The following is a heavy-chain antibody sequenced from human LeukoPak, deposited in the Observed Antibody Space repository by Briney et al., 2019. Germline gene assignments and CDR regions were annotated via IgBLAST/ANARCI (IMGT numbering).Heavy chain of an antibody. CDR1: GFTFSNYA. CDR3: VKWGDYDILTGYYDPDY. Sequence: GASLRLSCAASGFTFSNYAMSWVRQAPGKGLEWASAVSGRDDSTYYADSVKGRFTISRDTSKNTLYLQMNSLRAEDTAVYYCVKWGDYDILTGYYDPDYWGQGTLVTVSS. J-gene: IGHJ4*02. V-gene: IGHV3-23*01. D-gene: IGHD3-9*01. CDR2: VSGRDDST.